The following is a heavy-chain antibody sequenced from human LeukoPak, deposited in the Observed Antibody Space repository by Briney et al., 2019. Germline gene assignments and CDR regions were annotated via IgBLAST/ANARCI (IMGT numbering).Heavy chain of an antibody. V-gene: IGHV3-23*01. J-gene: IGHJ3*02. Sequence: PSETLSLTCTVSGGSISSSSHYWGWIRQPPGKGLEWVSAISGSGGSTYYADSVKGRFTISRDNSKNTLYLQMNSLRAEDTAVYYCAKGGAAARPVRAFDIWGQGTMVTVSS. CDR3: AKGGAAARPVRAFDI. CDR2: ISGSGGST. D-gene: IGHD6-13*01. CDR1: GGSISSSSHY.